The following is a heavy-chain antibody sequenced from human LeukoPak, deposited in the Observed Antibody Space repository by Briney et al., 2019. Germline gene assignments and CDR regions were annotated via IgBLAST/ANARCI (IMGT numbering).Heavy chain of an antibody. CDR1: GGTFSSYA. V-gene: IGHV1-69*13. J-gene: IGHJ6*03. CDR3: ARESGYSYGYYYYYYMDV. CDR2: IIPIFGTA. Sequence: ASVKVSCKASGGTFSSYAISWVRQAPGQGLEWVGGIIPIFGTANYAQKFQGRVTITADESTSTAYMELSSLRSEDTAVYYCARESGYSYGYYYYYYMDVWGKGTTVTVSS. D-gene: IGHD5-18*01.